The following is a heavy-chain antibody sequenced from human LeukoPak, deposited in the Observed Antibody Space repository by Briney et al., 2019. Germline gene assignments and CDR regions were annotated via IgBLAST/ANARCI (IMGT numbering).Heavy chain of an antibody. V-gene: IGHV3-21*01. D-gene: IGHD6-19*01. CDR2: ISSSSSYI. J-gene: IGHJ4*02. CDR1: GFTFSSYS. CDR3: AKALTPDSSGWPFDY. Sequence: GGSLRLSCAASGFTFSSYSMNWVRQAPGKGLEWVSSISSSSSYIYYADSVKGRFTISRDNAKNSLYLQMNSLRAEDTAVYYCAKALTPDSSGWPFDYWGQGTLVTVSS.